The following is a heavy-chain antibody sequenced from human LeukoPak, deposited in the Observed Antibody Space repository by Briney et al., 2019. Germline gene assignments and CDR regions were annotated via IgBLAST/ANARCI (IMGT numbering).Heavy chain of an antibody. J-gene: IGHJ1*01. Sequence: GGSLRLSCAASGFPFSSYAMSWVRQAPGKGLEWVSVISGSGYSTYYADSVKGRFTISRDNSKNTLYLQMNSLRAEDTAVYYCAKDRSGSTAEYFQDWGQGTLVTVSS. CDR2: ISGSGYST. V-gene: IGHV3-23*01. CDR1: GFPFSSYA. D-gene: IGHD3-10*01. CDR3: AKDRSGSTAEYFQD.